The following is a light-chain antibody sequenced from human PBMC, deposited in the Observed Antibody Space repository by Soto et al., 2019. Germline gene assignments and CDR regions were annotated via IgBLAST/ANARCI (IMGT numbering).Light chain of an antibody. J-gene: IGLJ1*01. CDR2: EVS. V-gene: IGLV2-14*01. CDR1: SSDIEDYNY. Sequence: QSVLTQPASVSGSPVQSITISCTGTSSDIEDYNYVSWYQHHPGKAPKFMIYEVSNRPSGVPNRFSGSKSGNTASLTISGLQAEDEADYYCSAYTGSNSFVFGTGTKVTVL. CDR3: SAYTGSNSFV.